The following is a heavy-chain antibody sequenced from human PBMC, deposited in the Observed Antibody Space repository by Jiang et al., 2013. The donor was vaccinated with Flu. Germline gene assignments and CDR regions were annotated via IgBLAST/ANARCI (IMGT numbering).Heavy chain of an antibody. CDR3: ARGWVGDGDYVDY. CDR2: YNGNT. Sequence: YNGNTNYAQKLQGRVTMTTDTSTSTAYMELRSLRSDDTAVYYCARGWVGDGDYVDYWGQGTLVTVSS. J-gene: IGHJ4*02. D-gene: IGHD2-21*02. V-gene: IGHV1-18*01.